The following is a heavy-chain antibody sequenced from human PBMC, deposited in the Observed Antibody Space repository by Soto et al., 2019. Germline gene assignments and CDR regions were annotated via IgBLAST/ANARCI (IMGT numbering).Heavy chain of an antibody. CDR2: ISYDGSNK. Sequence: PGGSLRLSCAASGFTYSNYAMSWVRQAPGKGLEWVSVISYDGSNKYYADSVKGRFTISRDNSKNTLYLQMNSLRAEDTAVYYCAKLEFGLVVVAATVPPPHGMDAWGQGTTVTVSS. V-gene: IGHV3-30*18. J-gene: IGHJ6*02. D-gene: IGHD2-15*01. CDR3: AKLEFGLVVVAATVPPPHGMDA. CDR1: GFTYSNYA.